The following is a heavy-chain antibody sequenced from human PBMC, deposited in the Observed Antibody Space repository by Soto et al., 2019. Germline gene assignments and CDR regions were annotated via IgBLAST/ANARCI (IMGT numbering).Heavy chain of an antibody. CDR3: ARDLGIAALVPREYGMDV. D-gene: IGHD6-13*01. CDR1: GFTFSSYS. J-gene: IGHJ6*02. Sequence: NPGGSLRLSCAASGFTFSSYSMNWVRQAPGKGLEWVSSISSSSSYIYYADSVKGRFTISRDNAKNSLYLQMNSLRAEDTAVYYCARDLGIAALVPREYGMDVWGQGTTVTVSS. V-gene: IGHV3-21*01. CDR2: ISSSSSYI.